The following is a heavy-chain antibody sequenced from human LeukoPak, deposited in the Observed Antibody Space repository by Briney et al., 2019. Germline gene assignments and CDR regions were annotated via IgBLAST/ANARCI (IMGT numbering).Heavy chain of an antibody. D-gene: IGHD2-15*01. CDR1: GGSISTYH. CDR2: IYSNEDT. Sequence: SETLSLTCTVSGGSISTYHWSWIRQPAGKGLEWIGRIYSNEDTRYNPSLKSRATMSVDTSKNQFSLKLSSVTAADTAVYYCARAAGASGGQYFDYWGQGTLVAVSS. J-gene: IGHJ4*02. V-gene: IGHV4-4*07. CDR3: ARAAGASGGQYFDY.